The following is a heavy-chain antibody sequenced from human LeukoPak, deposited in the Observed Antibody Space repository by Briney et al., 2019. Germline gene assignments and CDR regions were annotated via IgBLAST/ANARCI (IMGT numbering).Heavy chain of an antibody. D-gene: IGHD5-18*01. CDR2: ISSTSSYI. J-gene: IGHJ4*02. V-gene: IGHV3-21*01. Sequence: GGSLRLSCAASGFTFSSYSMNWVRQAPGKGLEWVSSISSTSSYIYYADSVQGRFTIPRDNAKNSLYLQMNSLRAEGTAVDYCAGPRDVDTAVAPLDYWGQGTLVSVSS. CDR3: AGPRDVDTAVAPLDY. CDR1: GFTFSSYS.